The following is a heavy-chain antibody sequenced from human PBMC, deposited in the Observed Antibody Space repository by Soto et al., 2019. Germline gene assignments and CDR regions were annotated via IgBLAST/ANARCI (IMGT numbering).Heavy chain of an antibody. Sequence: SETLSLTCAISGASVSSVNDYWSWIRQPPGKGLEWIGYIYHSGITNYNPSLKSRVTISLDTSKNQCSLTLTSVTAADTAVYFCARLDLTYYFDYWGQGTPVTVSS. CDR1: GASVSSVNDY. J-gene: IGHJ4*02. CDR3: ARLDLTYYFDY. V-gene: IGHV4-61*01. CDR2: IYHSGIT. D-gene: IGHD3-16*01.